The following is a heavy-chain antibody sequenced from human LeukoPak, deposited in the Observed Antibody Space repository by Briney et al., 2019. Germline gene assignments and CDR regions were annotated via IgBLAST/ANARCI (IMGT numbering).Heavy chain of an antibody. J-gene: IGHJ5*02. CDR1: GGSFSGYY. V-gene: IGHV4-34*01. Sequence: SETLSLTCAVYGGSFSGYYWSWIRQPPGKGLEWIGEINHSGSTNYNPSLKSRVTISVDTSKDQFSLKLSSVTAADTAVYYCARPRLGYCSSTSCRNWFDPWGQGTLVTVSS. CDR3: ARPRLGYCSSTSCRNWFDP. D-gene: IGHD2-2*01. CDR2: INHSGST.